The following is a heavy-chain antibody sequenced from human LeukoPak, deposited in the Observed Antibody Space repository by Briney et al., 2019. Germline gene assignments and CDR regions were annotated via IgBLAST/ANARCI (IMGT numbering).Heavy chain of an antibody. CDR2: INSDGSRP. CDR3: ARATREAGSGDHQTDSFDV. CDR1: RFSVSDYW. D-gene: IGHD2-15*01. V-gene: IGHV3-74*01. Sequence: PGGSLRLSCAASRFSVSDYWMHWVRQAPGKGLVWVSRINSDGSRPSYADSVKGRFTISRDNAKNTLYLQMNSLRVEDTALYYCARATREAGSGDHQTDSFDVWGQGTMVSVSS. J-gene: IGHJ3*01.